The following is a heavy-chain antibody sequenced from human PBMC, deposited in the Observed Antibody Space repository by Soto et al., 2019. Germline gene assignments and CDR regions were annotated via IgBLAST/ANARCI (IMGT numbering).Heavy chain of an antibody. CDR3: ARYCTNGVCYRGAFDI. V-gene: IGHV3-7*03. CDR2: IKQDGSEK. Sequence: GGSLRLSCAASGFTFSSYWMSWVRQTPGKGLEWVANIKQDGSEKYYVDSVKGRFTISRDNAKNSLYLQMNSLRAEDTAVYYCARYCTNGVCYRGAFDIWGQGTMVTVSS. D-gene: IGHD2-8*01. CDR1: GFTFSSYW. J-gene: IGHJ3*02.